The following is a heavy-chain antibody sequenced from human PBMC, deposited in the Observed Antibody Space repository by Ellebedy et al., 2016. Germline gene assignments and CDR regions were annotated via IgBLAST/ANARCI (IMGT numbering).Heavy chain of an antibody. CDR3: AKDIYYYGSGSYPDAFDI. Sequence: SLKISXAASGFTFDDYAMHWVRQAPGKGLEWVSGISWNSGSIGYADSVKGRFTISRDNAKNSLYLQMNSLRAEDTALYYCAKDIYYYGSGSYPDAFDIWGQGTMVTVSS. CDR1: GFTFDDYA. J-gene: IGHJ3*02. V-gene: IGHV3-9*01. D-gene: IGHD3-10*01. CDR2: ISWNSGSI.